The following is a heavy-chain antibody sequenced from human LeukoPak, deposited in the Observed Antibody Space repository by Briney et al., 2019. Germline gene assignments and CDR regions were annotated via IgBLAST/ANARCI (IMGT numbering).Heavy chain of an antibody. CDR1: GFTFNSYS. CDR2: INSNGGRT. V-gene: IGHV3-64*01. Sequence: GGSLRLSCAASGFTFNSYSMHWVRQAPGKGLEYVSAINSNGGRTYYANSVKGRFTISRDNSENTLYLQMGSLSAEDMAVYYCARDGVSSSPDLDYWGQGTLVTV. J-gene: IGHJ4*02. D-gene: IGHD6-6*01. CDR3: ARDGVSSSPDLDY.